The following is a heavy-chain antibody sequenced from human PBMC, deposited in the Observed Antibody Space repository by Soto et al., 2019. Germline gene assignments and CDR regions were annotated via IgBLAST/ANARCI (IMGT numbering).Heavy chain of an antibody. J-gene: IGHJ4*02. CDR1: GGSIINDNYS. Sequence: SETLSLTGTVCGGSIINDNYSWSWVRQPPGKGLEWSGYIYHSGTTYYNPSLNSRVTISVDGSSNQFSLKLTSVMAADTAVYYCARVVTATRNFECWGPGTLVAICS. CDR2: IYHSGTT. V-gene: IGHV4-30-2*01. CDR3: ARVVTATRNFEC. D-gene: IGHD2-15*01.